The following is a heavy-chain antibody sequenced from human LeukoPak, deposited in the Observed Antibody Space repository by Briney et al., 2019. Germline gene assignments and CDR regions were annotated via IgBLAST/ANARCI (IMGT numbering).Heavy chain of an antibody. J-gene: IGHJ4*02. D-gene: IGHD3-22*01. Sequence: GGSLRLSCAASGFTFSSYWMSWVRQAPGKGLEWVAVISYDGSNKYYADSVKGRFTISRDNSKNTLYLQMNSLRAEDTAVYYCARDRARITMIVVVHWGQGTLVTVSS. V-gene: IGHV3-30-3*01. CDR2: ISYDGSNK. CDR1: GFTFSSYW. CDR3: ARDRARITMIVVVH.